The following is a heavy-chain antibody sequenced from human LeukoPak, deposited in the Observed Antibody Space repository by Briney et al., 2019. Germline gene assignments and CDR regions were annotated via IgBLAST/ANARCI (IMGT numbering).Heavy chain of an antibody. Sequence: PDRSLRLSCAMSGFTFNSYPMHWVRQAPGKGLEWVAVVWYDGSNEYYPDSVKGRFTVSRDDSKNTLYLQMDSLRAEDTAVYYCARGSTGQYYYYYYMDVWGKGTTVTVSS. CDR1: GFTFNSYP. V-gene: IGHV3-33*01. J-gene: IGHJ6*03. CDR2: VWYDGSNE. CDR3: ARGSTGQYYYYYYMDV. D-gene: IGHD1-1*01.